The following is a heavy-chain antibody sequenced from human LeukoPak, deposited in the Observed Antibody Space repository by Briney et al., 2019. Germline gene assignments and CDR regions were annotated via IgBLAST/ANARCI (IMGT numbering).Heavy chain of an antibody. J-gene: IGHJ4*02. CDR1: GFTFSSYA. CDR2: ISGSGGST. CDR3: AKAGNAYSGYDYYFDY. V-gene: IGHV3-23*01. D-gene: IGHD5-12*01. Sequence: PGGSLRLSCAASGFTFSSYAMSWVRQAPGKGLEWVSAISGSGGSTYYADSVKGRFTISRDNSKNTLYLQMNSLRAGDTAVYYCAKAGNAYSGYDYYFDYWGQGTLVTVSS.